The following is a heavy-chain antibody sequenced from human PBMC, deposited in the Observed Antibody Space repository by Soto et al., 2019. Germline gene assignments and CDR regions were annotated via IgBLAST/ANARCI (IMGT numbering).Heavy chain of an antibody. CDR1: YASISSYY. V-gene: IGHV4-59*01. D-gene: IGHD2-15*01. J-gene: IGHJ4*02. Sequence: SDTCRVSYASISSYYLALIVQPPGKGLEWIGYIYYSVSSLYNPSLKSRVTFSIDTSKNQISLKLRSVTAADTAVYFCGTFCHGGRCPDNWSQGTLVTVSS. CDR3: GTFCHGGRCPDN. CDR2: IYYSVSS.